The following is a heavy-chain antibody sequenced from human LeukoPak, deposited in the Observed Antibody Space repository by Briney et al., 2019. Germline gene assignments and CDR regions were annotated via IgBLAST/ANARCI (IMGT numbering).Heavy chain of an antibody. J-gene: IGHJ3*02. Sequence: PSETLSLTCTVSGGSISSYYWSWIRQPPGKGLEWIGYIYYSGSTNYNPSLKSRVTISVDTSKNQFSLKLSSVTAADTAVYYCATPGGGYAFDIWGQGTMVTVSS. V-gene: IGHV4-59*08. CDR3: ATPGGGYAFDI. D-gene: IGHD3-16*01. CDR1: GGSISSYY. CDR2: IYYSGST.